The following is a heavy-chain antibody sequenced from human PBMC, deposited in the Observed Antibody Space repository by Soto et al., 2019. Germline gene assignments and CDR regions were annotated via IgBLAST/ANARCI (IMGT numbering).Heavy chain of an antibody. CDR1: GFTFRSYE. D-gene: IGHD2-2*01. CDR2: ISNSGITI. J-gene: IGHJ6*02. V-gene: IGHV3-48*03. CDR3: AVLPAVMRFGSYFHGMDV. Sequence: EVQLVESGGGLVPPGGSLRLSCAASGFTFRSYEMNWVRQAPGQGLEWLSYISNSGITIDYADSVKGRFTISRDNARNSLYLQMNSLRAEDTGVYYCAVLPAVMRFGSYFHGMDVWGQGTTVTVAS.